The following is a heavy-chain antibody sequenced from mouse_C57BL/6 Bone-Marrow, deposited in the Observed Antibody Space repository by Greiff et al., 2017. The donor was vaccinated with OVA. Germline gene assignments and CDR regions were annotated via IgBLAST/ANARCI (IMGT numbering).Heavy chain of an antibody. J-gene: IGHJ4*01. Sequence: VQLKESGAGFVKPGGSLKLSCAASGFTFSSYAMSWVRQTPEKRLEWVAYISSGGDYIYYADTVKGRFTISRDNARNTLYLQMSSLKSEDTAMYYCTREDGYYPMDYWGQGTSVTVSS. CDR2: ISSGGDYI. CDR3: TREDGYYPMDY. V-gene: IGHV5-9-1*02. CDR1: GFTFSSYA.